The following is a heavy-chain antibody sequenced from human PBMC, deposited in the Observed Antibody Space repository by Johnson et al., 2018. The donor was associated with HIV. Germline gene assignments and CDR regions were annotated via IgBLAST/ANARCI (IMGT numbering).Heavy chain of an antibody. CDR2: ISYDGSNK. Sequence: QVQLVESGGGAVQHGRSLRLSCAASGFTFSSYGMHWVRQAPGKGLEWVAVISYDGSNKYYAESVKGRFTISRDNSKRTLYLQLNSLRAEDTAVYYCAKSHGKDYGGNSGACDIWGQGTMVTVSS. J-gene: IGHJ3*02. CDR3: AKSHGKDYGGNSGACDI. CDR1: GFTFSSYG. D-gene: IGHD4-23*01. V-gene: IGHV3-30*18.